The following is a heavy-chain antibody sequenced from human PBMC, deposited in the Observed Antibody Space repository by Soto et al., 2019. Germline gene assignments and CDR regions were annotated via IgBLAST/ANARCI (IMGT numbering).Heavy chain of an antibody. J-gene: IGHJ4*02. CDR1: GYTFTSYG. D-gene: IGHD3-10*01. V-gene: IGHV1-18*01. CDR2: ISAYNGNT. Sequence: GASVKVSCKASGYTFTSYGISWGRQAPGQGLEWMGWISAYNGNTNYAQKLQGRVTMTTDTSTSTAYMELRSLRSDDTAVYYCAGLTMVRGVDFDDWGQGTRVTVAS. CDR3: AGLTMVRGVDFDD.